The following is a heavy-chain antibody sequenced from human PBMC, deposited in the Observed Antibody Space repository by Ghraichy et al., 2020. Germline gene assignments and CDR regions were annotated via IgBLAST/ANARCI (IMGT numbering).Heavy chain of an antibody. CDR2: ISGSSSST. D-gene: IGHD2-15*01. V-gene: IGHV3-21*01. Sequence: GESLNISCAASGFTFSSYSIDWVRQAPGKGLEWVSSISGSSSSTYYADSLKGRFTISRDNAKNSLFLQMTSLRAEDTAVYFCARCAAVRSDGSCYHFDYWGQGTLVTVSS. J-gene: IGHJ4*02. CDR1: GFTFSSYS. CDR3: ARCAAVRSDGSCYHFDY.